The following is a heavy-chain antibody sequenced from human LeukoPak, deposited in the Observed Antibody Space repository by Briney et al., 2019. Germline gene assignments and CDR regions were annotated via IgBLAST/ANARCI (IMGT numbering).Heavy chain of an antibody. J-gene: IGHJ3*02. V-gene: IGHV1-2*02. CDR2: INPNSGGT. D-gene: IGHD6-13*01. CDR1: GYTFTGFY. CDR3: ARFYGIGAGGQDAFDI. Sequence: GASVKVSCKASGYTFTGFYMHWVRQAPGQGLEWMGWINPNSGGTDYAQKFQGRVTMARDTSISTAYMELSRLRSDDTAVYYCARFYGIGAGGQDAFDIWGQGTLVTVSS.